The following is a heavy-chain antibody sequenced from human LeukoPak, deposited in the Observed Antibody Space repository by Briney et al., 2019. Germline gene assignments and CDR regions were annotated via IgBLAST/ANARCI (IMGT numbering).Heavy chain of an antibody. J-gene: IGHJ4*02. D-gene: IGHD2-2*01. CDR2: IIGGSGST. CDR1: GFTVRDYV. Sequence: GGSLRLSCAASGFTVRDYVMTWVRQAPGKGLEWVSGIIGGSGSTYYADSVKGRFTISGDNSKNTLFLQMNSLRAEDTAVYYCAHGAMYQLDYWGQGTLVTVSS. V-gene: IGHV3-23*01. CDR3: AHGAMYQLDY.